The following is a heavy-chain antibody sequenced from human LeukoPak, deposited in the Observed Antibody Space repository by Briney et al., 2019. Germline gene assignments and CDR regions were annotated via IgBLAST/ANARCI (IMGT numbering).Heavy chain of an antibody. V-gene: IGHV1-2*06. D-gene: IGHD3-10*01. CDR3: ATDSRTYYYGSGSYPLNYFDY. CDR2: INPNSGGT. J-gene: IGHJ4*02. CDR1: GYTFTGYY. Sequence: ASVKVSCKASGYTFTGYYMHRVRQAPGQGLEWMGRINPNSGGTNYAQKFQGRVTMTRDTSISTAYMELSRLRSDDTAVYYCATDSRTYYYGSGSYPLNYFDYWGQGTLVTVSS.